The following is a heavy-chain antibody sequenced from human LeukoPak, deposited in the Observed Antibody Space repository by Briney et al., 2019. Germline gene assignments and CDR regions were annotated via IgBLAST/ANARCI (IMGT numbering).Heavy chain of an antibody. CDR2: IYYSGST. V-gene: IGHV4-59*12. Sequence: SETLSLTCTVSGGSISSYYWSWIRQPPGKGLEWIGYIYYSGSTNYNPSLKSRVTISVDTSKNQFSLKLSSVTAADTAVYYCARDSSGYLGGYFDYWGQGTLVTVSS. CDR1: GGSISSYY. CDR3: ARDSSGYLGGYFDY. J-gene: IGHJ4*02. D-gene: IGHD3-22*01.